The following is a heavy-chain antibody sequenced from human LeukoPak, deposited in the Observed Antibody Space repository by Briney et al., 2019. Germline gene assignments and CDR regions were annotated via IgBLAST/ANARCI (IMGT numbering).Heavy chain of an antibody. CDR1: GGSISSYY. CDR3: ARSGYYDSSGYFDY. V-gene: IGHV4-59*08. J-gene: IGHJ4*02. Sequence: SETLSLTCTVSGGSISSYYWSWIRQPPGKGLEWIGYIYYSGSTNYNPSLKSRVTISVDTSKNQFSLKLSSVTAADTAVYYCARSGYYDSSGYFDYWGQGTLVTVSS. CDR2: IYYSGST. D-gene: IGHD3-22*01.